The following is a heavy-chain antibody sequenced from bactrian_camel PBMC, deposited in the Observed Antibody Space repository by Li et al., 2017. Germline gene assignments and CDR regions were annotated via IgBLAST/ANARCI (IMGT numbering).Heavy chain of an antibody. CDR1: YFPYDTNNR. V-gene: IGHV3S60*01. CDR2: ISADGNA. J-gene: IGHJ4*01. Sequence: VQLVESGGGSVQAGGSLRLSCLALYFPYDTNNRMGWFRQVPGKERELVSSISADGNAFYSESVKGRFTISLDNAKNTVYLQMNSLKPEDTAMYYCVMTGDTGTFKGTQVTVS. D-gene: IGHD6*01.